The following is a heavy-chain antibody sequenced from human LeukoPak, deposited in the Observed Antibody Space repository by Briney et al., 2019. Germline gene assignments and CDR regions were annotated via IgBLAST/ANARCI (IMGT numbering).Heavy chain of an antibody. V-gene: IGHV4-59*01. CDR2: IYYSGGT. D-gene: IGHD1-26*01. CDR1: GGSISGFY. J-gene: IGHJ4*02. Sequence: SETLSLTCTVSGGSISGFYWSWIRQPPGKGLEWIGYIYYSGGTSYNPSLKSRVTISVDTSKNQFSLNLSSVTAADTAVYYCGRSGSTAFDYWGQGTLVTVSS. CDR3: GRSGSTAFDY.